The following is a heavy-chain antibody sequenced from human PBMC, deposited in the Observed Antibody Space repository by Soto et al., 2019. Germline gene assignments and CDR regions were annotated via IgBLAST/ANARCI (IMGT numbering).Heavy chain of an antibody. CDR1: EFTFSDSW. CDR3: VRGGSNYAS. V-gene: IGHV3-7*01. J-gene: IGHJ5*02. Sequence: EVHLVESGGGLVQPGGSLRLSCTASEFTFSDSWMTWVRQAPGKGLEWVARIKPDESEKKYADSVKGRFSISRDNAKNSMYLQMDSLRCEDTAVYYCVRGGSNYASWGQGTLVTVSS. CDR2: IKPDESEK. D-gene: IGHD4-4*01.